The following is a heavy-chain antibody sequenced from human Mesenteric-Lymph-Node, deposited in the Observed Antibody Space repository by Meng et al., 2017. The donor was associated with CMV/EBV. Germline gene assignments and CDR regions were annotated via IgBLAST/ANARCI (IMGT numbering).Heavy chain of an antibody. J-gene: IGHJ4*02. CDR3: ARGPPFYY. V-gene: IGHV4-34*01. CDR2: INHSGST. Sequence: GSLRLSCAVYGGSFSGYYWSWIRQPPGKGLEWIGEINHSGSTNYNPSLKSRVTISVDTSKNQFSLKLSSVTAADTAVYYCARGPPFYYWGQGTLVTVSS. CDR1: GGSFSGYY.